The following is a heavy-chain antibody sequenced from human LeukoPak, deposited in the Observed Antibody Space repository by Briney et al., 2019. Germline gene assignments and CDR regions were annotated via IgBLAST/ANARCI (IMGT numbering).Heavy chain of an antibody. J-gene: IGHJ5*02. Sequence: SETLSLTCTVSGGSISSYYWSWIRQPAGKGLEWIGRIYTSGSTNYNPSLKSRVTMSVDTSKNQFSLKLSSVTAADTAVYYCARFDYVWGSYRPQWFDPWGQGTLVTVSS. CDR1: GGSISSYY. CDR3: ARFDYVWGSYRPQWFDP. V-gene: IGHV4-4*07. CDR2: IYTSGST. D-gene: IGHD3-16*02.